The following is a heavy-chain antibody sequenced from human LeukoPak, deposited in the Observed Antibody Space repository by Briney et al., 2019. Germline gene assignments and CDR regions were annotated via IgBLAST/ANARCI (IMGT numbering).Heavy chain of an antibody. CDR1: GFTFDDYA. CDR2: ISWNRGSI. D-gene: IGHD3-9*01. J-gene: IGHJ4*02. Sequence: GGSLRLSCAASGFTFDDYAMHWVRQAPGKGLEWVSGISWNRGSIGYADSVKGRFTISRDNAKNSLYLQMNSLRAEDTALYYCAKSASDYDILTGYDNFDYWGQGTLVTVSS. CDR3: AKSASDYDILTGYDNFDY. V-gene: IGHV3-9*01.